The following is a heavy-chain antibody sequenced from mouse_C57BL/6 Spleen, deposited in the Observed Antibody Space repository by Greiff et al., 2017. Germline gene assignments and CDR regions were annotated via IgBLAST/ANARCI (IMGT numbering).Heavy chain of an antibody. J-gene: IGHJ4*01. Sequence: DVTLVESEGGLVQPGSSMKLSCSASGFTFSDYYMAWVRQVPEKGLEWVANINYDGSSTYYLDSLKSRFIISRDNAKNILYLQMSSLKSEDTATYDCERFDDYDRAMDYWGQGTSVTVSS. CDR2: INYDGSST. CDR1: GFTFSDYY. CDR3: ERFDDYDRAMDY. V-gene: IGHV5-16*01. D-gene: IGHD2-4*01.